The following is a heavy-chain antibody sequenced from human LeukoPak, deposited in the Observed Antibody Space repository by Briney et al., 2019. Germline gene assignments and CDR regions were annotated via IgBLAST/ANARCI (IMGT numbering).Heavy chain of an antibody. V-gene: IGHV4-39*02. CDR3: ARGSRITKGFDY. J-gene: IGHJ4*02. D-gene: IGHD5-24*01. CDR2: IYYSGNT. Sequence: SKTLSLTCTVSGGSISSSSYYWGWIRQPPGKGLDWIGTIYYSGNTYYNPSLKSRVTISVDTSKNQFSLRLSSVTAADTAVYYCARGSRITKGFDYWGQGTLVTVSS. CDR1: GGSISSSSYY.